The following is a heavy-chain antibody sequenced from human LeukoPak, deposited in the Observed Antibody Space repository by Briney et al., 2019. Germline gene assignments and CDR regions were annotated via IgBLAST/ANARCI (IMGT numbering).Heavy chain of an antibody. V-gene: IGHV4-39*07. CDR1: GDSISSSPYY. Sequence: SETLSLTCTVSGDSISSSPYYWGWVRQPPGKGLEWIGSIYYIGSTHYNPSLKRRVTISVDTSKNQFSLKLSSVTAADTAVYYCARTSSSGLVGGYYFDYWGQGTLVTVSS. J-gene: IGHJ4*02. D-gene: IGHD6-19*01. CDR3: ARTSSSGLVGGYYFDY. CDR2: IYYIGST.